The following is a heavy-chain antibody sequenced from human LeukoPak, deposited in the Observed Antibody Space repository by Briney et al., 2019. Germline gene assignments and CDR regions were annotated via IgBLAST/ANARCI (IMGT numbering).Heavy chain of an antibody. Sequence: ASVKVSCKASGYTFTSYGISWVRQAPGQGLEWMGWISAYNGNTNYAQKLQGRVTMTIDTSTSTAYMELRSLRSDDTAVYYCARVPGIAAAQLRFDPWGQGTLVTVSS. J-gene: IGHJ5*02. CDR1: GYTFTSYG. CDR2: ISAYNGNT. V-gene: IGHV1-18*01. CDR3: ARVPGIAAAQLRFDP. D-gene: IGHD6-13*01.